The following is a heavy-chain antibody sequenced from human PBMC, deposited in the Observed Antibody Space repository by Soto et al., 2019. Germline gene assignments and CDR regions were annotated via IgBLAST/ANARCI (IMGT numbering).Heavy chain of an antibody. Sequence: EVQLLESGGGLVQPGGSLRLSCAASGFTFSSYAMRWVRQAPGKGLEWVSAISGSGGSTYYADSVKGRFTISRDNSKNTLYLQRNSLRAEDTAVYYCARSLGYCSSTSCYDWYFDLWGRGTLVTVSS. CDR3: ARSLGYCSSTSCYDWYFDL. V-gene: IGHV3-23*01. CDR2: ISGSGGST. CDR1: GFTFSSYA. D-gene: IGHD2-2*01. J-gene: IGHJ2*01.